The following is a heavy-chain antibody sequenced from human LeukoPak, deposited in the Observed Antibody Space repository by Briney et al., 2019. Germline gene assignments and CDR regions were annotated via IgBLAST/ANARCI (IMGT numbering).Heavy chain of an antibody. CDR2: INHSGST. D-gene: IGHD5-18*01. CDR1: GGSFSGYY. J-gene: IGHJ4*02. Sequence: SETLSLTCAVYGGSFSGYYWSWIRQPPGKGLEWIGEINHSGSTNYNPSLKSRVTISVDTSKNQFSLKLSSVTAADTAVYYCARTHTAMVMGFDYWGQGTLVTVSS. CDR3: ARTHTAMVMGFDY. V-gene: IGHV4-34*01.